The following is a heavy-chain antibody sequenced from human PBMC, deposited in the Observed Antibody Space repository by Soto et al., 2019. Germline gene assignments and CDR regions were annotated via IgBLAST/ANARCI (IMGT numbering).Heavy chain of an antibody. CDR3: AKDRGSAWLRFGGPFDY. V-gene: IGHV3-30*18. J-gene: IGHJ4*02. Sequence: GGSLRLSCAASGFTFSSYGMHWVRQAPGKGLEWVAVISYDGSNKYYADSVKGRFTISRDNSKNTLYLQMNSLRAEDTAVYYCAKDRGSAWLRFGGPFDYWGQGTLVTVSS. CDR1: GFTFSSYG. CDR2: ISYDGSNK. D-gene: IGHD5-12*01.